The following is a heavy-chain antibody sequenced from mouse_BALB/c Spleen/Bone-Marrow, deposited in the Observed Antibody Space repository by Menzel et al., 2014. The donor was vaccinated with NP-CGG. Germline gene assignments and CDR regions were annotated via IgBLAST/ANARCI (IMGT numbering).Heavy chain of an antibody. CDR1: GCSITSGYN. D-gene: IGHD1-1*01. Sequence: EVKLVESGPDLVKPSQSLSFTCTVTGCSITSGYNCHWIRQFPGNKLEWMGYIHYSGSTNYNPSLKSRISITRDTSKNQFFLHLNSVTTEDTATYYCARGGYYGSTYFDYWGQGTTLTVSS. CDR2: IHYSGST. J-gene: IGHJ2*01. V-gene: IGHV3-1*02. CDR3: ARGGYYGSTYFDY.